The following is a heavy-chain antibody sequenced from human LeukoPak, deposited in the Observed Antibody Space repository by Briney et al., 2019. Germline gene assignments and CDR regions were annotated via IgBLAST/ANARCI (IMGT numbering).Heavy chain of an antibody. CDR3: ARYIAAAGHYYYYGMDV. CDR2: IYYSGST. J-gene: IGHJ6*02. D-gene: IGHD6-13*01. CDR1: GGSISSHY. Sequence: SETLSLTCTVSGGSISSHYWSWIRQPPGKGLEWIGYIYYSGSTNYNPSLKSRVTISVDTSKNQFSLKLSSVTAADTAVYYCARYIAAAGHYYYYGMDVWGQGTTVTVSS. V-gene: IGHV4-59*11.